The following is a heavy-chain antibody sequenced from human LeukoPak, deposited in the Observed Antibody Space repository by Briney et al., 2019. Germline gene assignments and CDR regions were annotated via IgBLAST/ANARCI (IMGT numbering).Heavy chain of an antibody. V-gene: IGHV3-23*01. CDR3: AKSRLRESPLGHYSFDY. Sequence: GGSLRLSCAASGFTFSSYAMSWVRQAPGKGLEWVSAISGSGGSTYYADSVKGRFTISRDNSKNTLYLQMNSLRAEDTAVYYCAKSRLRESPLGHYSFDYWGQGTLVTVSS. CDR1: GFTFSSYA. CDR2: ISGSGGST. D-gene: IGHD3-16*01. J-gene: IGHJ4*02.